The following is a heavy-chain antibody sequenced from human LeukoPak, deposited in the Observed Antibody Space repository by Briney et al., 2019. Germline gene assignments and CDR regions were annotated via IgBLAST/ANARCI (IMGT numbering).Heavy chain of an antibody. CDR3: ARGGYSSSWYKPETKTFDY. D-gene: IGHD6-13*01. J-gene: IGHJ4*02. CDR1: GGSISSYY. CDR2: IYYSGST. Sequence: SETLSLTCTVSGGSISSYYWSWIRQPPGKGREGIGYIYYSGSTNYNPSRKSRVTISVDTSKNQFSMKLSSVTAADTAVYYCARGGYSSSWYKPETKTFDYWGQGTLVTVSS. V-gene: IGHV4-59*01.